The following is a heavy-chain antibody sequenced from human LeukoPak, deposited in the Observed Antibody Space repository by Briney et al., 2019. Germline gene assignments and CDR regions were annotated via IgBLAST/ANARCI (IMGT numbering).Heavy chain of an antibody. CDR3: ARFEGGDY. CDR1: GYTFTSYN. Sequence: SVTVSFKASGYTFTSYNMHWVRQAPGQGLEWMGGIIPIFGTANYAQKFQGRVTITADESTSTAYMELSSLRSEDTAVYYCARFEGGDYWGQGTLVTVSS. V-gene: IGHV1-69*13. J-gene: IGHJ4*02. CDR2: IIPIFGTA.